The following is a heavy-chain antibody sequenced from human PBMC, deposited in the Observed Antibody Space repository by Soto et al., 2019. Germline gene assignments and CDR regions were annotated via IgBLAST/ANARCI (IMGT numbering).Heavy chain of an antibody. Sequence: PGGSLRLSCAASGFTVSSNYMSRVRQAPGKGLEWVSVIYSGGSTYYADSVKGRFTISRDNSKNTLYLQMNSLRAEDTAVYYCARSSATFYYGMDVWGQGTTVTVSS. J-gene: IGHJ6*02. CDR3: ARSSATFYYGMDV. CDR2: IYSGGST. V-gene: IGHV3-53*01. CDR1: GFTVSSNY. D-gene: IGHD6-25*01.